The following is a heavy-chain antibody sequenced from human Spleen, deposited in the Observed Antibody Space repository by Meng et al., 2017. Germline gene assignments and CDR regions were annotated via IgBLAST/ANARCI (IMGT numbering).Heavy chain of an antibody. CDR2: LGAHDGDT. CDR3: ARGTPGRSYSDY. J-gene: IGHJ4*02. V-gene: IGHV1-18*01. CDR1: HYTFTGYG. Sequence: QVQVVQSGAEMKRPGASVKVSCTASHYTFTGYGVSWFRQAPGQGLEWMAWLGAHDGDTSHAPRFQGRVTVSADRPTATAYMELRSLRSDDTAVYYCARGTPGRSYSDYWGQGTLVTVSS. D-gene: IGHD3-10*01.